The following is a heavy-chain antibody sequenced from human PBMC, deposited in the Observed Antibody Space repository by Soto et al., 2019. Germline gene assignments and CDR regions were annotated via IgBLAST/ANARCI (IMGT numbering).Heavy chain of an antibody. CDR1: GFTFSSYS. J-gene: IGHJ4*02. CDR3: ATRGYCSSTSC. V-gene: IGHV3-23*01. D-gene: IGHD2-2*01. CDR2: ISGSGGST. Sequence: VQLLESGGGLVQPGGSLRLSCAASGFTFSSYSMTWVRQAPGKGLEWVSAISGSGGSTYYADSVKGRFTISRDNSKNTLYLQMNSLRAEDTAVYYCATRGYCSSTSCWGQGTLVTVSS.